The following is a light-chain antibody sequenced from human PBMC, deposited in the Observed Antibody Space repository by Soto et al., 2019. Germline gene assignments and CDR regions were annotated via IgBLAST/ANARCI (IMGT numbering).Light chain of an antibody. Sequence: DIVMTQSPDSLAVSLGERATINCKSSQSVLYSSNNKNYLAWYQQKPGQPPNLLIYRASTRESGVPDRFSGSGSGTDFTLTISSMQAEDVAVYYCQQYYRPWTFGQGTKVEIK. J-gene: IGKJ1*01. V-gene: IGKV4-1*01. CDR1: QSVLYSSNNKNY. CDR3: QQYYRPWT. CDR2: RAS.